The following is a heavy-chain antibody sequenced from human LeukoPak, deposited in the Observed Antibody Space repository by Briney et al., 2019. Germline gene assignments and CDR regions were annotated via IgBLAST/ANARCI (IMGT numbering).Heavy chain of an antibody. CDR2: ISGDSIYI. CDR1: GFTFSPSG. V-gene: IGHV3-21*01. J-gene: IGHJ4*02. D-gene: IGHD4-11*01. CDR3: ANFETTIYSNNAEY. Sequence: GGSLRLSCAASGFTFSPSGMNWVRQAPGKGLEWVSSISGDSIYIFYADSMKGRFTISRDNAKNSLYLEMNSLRAEDTAVYYCANFETTIYSNNAEYWGQGTLVTVSS.